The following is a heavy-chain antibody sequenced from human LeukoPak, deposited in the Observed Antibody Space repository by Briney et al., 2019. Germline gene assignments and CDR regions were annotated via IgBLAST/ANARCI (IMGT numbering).Heavy chain of an antibody. CDR3: ARVWNGQQLVLGDY. CDR2: ISSSSSTI. CDR1: GFTFSTYN. D-gene: IGHD6-13*01. Sequence: GGSLTLSCAASGFTFSTYNMNWVRQAPGEGLEWVSYISSSSSTIYYADSVKGRFTISRDNAKNSLYLQMNSLRDEDTAVYFCARVWNGQQLVLGDYWGQGTLVTVSS. J-gene: IGHJ4*02. V-gene: IGHV3-48*02.